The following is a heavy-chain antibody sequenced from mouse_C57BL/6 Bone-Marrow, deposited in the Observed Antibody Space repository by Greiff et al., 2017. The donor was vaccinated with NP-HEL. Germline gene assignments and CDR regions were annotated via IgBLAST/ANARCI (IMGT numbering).Heavy chain of an antibody. D-gene: IGHD1-1*02. CDR2: INPSSGYT. CDR1: GYTFTSYT. CDR3: ARHPLWSYYDAMDY. J-gene: IGHJ4*01. V-gene: IGHV1-4*01. Sequence: QVQLQQSGAELARPGASVKMSCKASGYTFTSYTMHWVKQRPGQGLEWIGYINPSSGYTKYNQKFKDKATLTADKSSSTAYMQLSSLTSEDSAVYYCARHPLWSYYDAMDYWGQGTSVTVSS.